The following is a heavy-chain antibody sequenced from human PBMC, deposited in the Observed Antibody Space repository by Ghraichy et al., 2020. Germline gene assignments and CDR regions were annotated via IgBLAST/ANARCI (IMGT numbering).Heavy chain of an antibody. Sequence: GESLNISCAASRFTFSDYGINWVRQAPGRGLEWVSFISDSSRYIYYADSVKGRFTISRDNAKNSLYLQMNSLRVEDTAVYYCARGGRNYDPTEAFDIWGQGTMVIVSS. J-gene: IGHJ3*02. V-gene: IGHV3-21*01. CDR1: RFTFSDYG. CDR2: ISDSSRYI. CDR3: ARGGRNYDPTEAFDI. D-gene: IGHD3-22*01.